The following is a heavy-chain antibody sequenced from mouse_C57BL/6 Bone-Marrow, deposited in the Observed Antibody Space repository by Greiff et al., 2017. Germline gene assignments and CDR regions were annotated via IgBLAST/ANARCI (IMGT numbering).Heavy chain of an antibody. CDR3: ASFYDYGWYFDV. V-gene: IGHV5-17*01. CDR1: GFTFSDYG. CDR2: ISSGSSTI. Sequence: EVKVVESGGGLVKPGGSLKLSCAASGFTFSDYGMHWVRQAPEKGLEWVAYISSGSSTIYYADTVKGRFTISRDNAKNTLFLQMTSLRSEDTAMYYCASFYDYGWYFDVWGTGTTVTVSS. D-gene: IGHD2-4*01. J-gene: IGHJ1*03.